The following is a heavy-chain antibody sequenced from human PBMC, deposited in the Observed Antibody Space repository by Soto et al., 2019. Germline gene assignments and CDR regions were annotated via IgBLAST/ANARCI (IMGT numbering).Heavy chain of an antibody. D-gene: IGHD3-3*01. CDR3: ARGQRFSDSFDP. CDR2: IYSSGGT. J-gene: IGHJ5*02. CDR1: GGASSGYY. V-gene: IGHV4-4*07. Sequence: SETLSLTGTVSGGASSGYYWTWIRQPAGKGLEWIGRIYSSGGTKYNPSLKSRVDMSLDMSKNQFSLRLNSVTAADTAVYYCARGQRFSDSFDPWGQGTLVTVSS.